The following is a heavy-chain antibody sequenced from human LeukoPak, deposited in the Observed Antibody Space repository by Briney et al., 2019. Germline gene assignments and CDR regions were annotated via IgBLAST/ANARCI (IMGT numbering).Heavy chain of an antibody. J-gene: IGHJ3*02. CDR1: GYTFTDYY. CDR2: INANSGGT. V-gene: IGHV1-2*06. D-gene: IGHD3-22*01. Sequence: ASVKVSCKASGYTFTDYYMHWVRQAPGQGLEWMGRINANSGGTNYAQQFQGRVTMTRDTSITTAYMELSRLRSDDTAVYYCATAYRLLLKIGDAFDIWGQGTMVTVSS. CDR3: ATAYRLLLKIGDAFDI.